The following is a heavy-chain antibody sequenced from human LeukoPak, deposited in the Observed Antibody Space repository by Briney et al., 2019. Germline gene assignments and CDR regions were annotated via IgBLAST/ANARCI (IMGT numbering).Heavy chain of an antibody. CDR3: ARVYRYGSGSYPQT. D-gene: IGHD3-10*01. V-gene: IGHV4-34*01. J-gene: IGHJ5*02. CDR1: GGSFSGYY. Sequence: SETLSLTCAVYGGSFSGYYWSWIRQPPGKGLEWIGEINHSGSTNYNPSLKSRVTMSVDTSKNQFSLKLSSVTAADTAVYYCARVYRYGSGSYPQTWGQGTLVTVSS. CDR2: INHSGST.